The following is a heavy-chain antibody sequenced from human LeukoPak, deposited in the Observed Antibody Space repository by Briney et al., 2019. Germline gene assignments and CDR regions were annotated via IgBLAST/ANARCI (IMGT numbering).Heavy chain of an antibody. CDR3: AKDSGFDS. D-gene: IGHD1-26*01. CDR1: GFRYNRSG. V-gene: IGHV3-30*02. Sequence: GGPLSLPCAASGFRYNRSGMHWPRQAPGKALEWLEFIWYDGSDEKLALSVKGRFTISRDNSKNTPYLQMNSLRAEDTAVYYCAKDSGFDSWGQGTLVTVSS. J-gene: IGHJ4*02. CDR2: IWYDGSDE.